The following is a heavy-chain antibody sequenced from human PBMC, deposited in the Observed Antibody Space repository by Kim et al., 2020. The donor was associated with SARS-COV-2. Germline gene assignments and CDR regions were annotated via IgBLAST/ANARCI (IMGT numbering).Heavy chain of an antibody. J-gene: IGHJ4*02. V-gene: IGHV3-21*01. CDR3: ARGNRKGHYVGY. Sequence: YYADSVKGRFTIPRDNAKNSLYLQMNSLRAEDTAVYYCARGNRKGHYVGYWGQGTLVTVSS.